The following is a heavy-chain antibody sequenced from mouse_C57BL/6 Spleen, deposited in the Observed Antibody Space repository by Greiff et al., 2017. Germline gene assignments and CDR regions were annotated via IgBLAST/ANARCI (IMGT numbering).Heavy chain of an antibody. D-gene: IGHD2-3*01. J-gene: IGHJ3*01. CDR2: IDPEDGET. V-gene: IGHV14-2*01. Sequence: EVQLQQSGAELVKPGASVKLSCTASGFTINDYYMNWVKQRTEQGLEWIGRIDPEDGETKYAPKFQGKATIPADTSSNTAYLQLSSLTSEDTAVYYCARERDGYFSWFAYWGQGTLVTVSA. CDR3: ARERDGYFSWFAY. CDR1: GFTINDYY.